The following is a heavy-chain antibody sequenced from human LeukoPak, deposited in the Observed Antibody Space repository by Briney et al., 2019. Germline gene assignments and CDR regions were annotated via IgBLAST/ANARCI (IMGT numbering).Heavy chain of an antibody. D-gene: IGHD3-10*01. CDR2: IGTAGDT. CDR3: ARATYGSGSYYMDV. V-gene: IGHV3-13*01. Sequence: PGGSLRLSCAASGFTFSSYDMHWVRQATGKGLEWVSAIGTAGDTYYPGSVKGRFTISRENAKNSLYLQMNSLRAGDTAVYYCARATYGSGSYYMDVWGKGTTVTISS. CDR1: GFTFSSYD. J-gene: IGHJ6*03.